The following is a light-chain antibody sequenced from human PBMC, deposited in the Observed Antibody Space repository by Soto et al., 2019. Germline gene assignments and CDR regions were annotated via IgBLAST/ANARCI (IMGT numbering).Light chain of an antibody. CDR2: AAS. V-gene: IGKV1-39*01. CDR3: QQSYSTPYT. Sequence: DIQMTQSPSSLSASVGDRVTITCRASQSISSYLNWYQQNPGKAPKLLIYAASSLQSGVPSRFSGSRSGTDFTLTISSLQPEDFATYYCQQSYSTPYTFGQGTKLEIK. J-gene: IGKJ2*01. CDR1: QSISSY.